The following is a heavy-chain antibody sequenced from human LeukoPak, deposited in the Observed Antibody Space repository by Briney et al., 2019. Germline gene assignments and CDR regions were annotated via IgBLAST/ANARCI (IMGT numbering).Heavy chain of an antibody. D-gene: IGHD6-13*01. CDR1: GGTFSSYA. J-gene: IGHJ2*01. Sequence: GSSVKVSCKASGGTFSSYAISWVRQAPGQGLEWMGGIIPIFGTANYAQKFQGRVTITADESTSTAYMELSSLRSEDTAVYYCARGPSSWSTYWYFDLWGRGTLVTVSS. CDR2: IIPIFGTA. V-gene: IGHV1-69*01. CDR3: ARGPSSWSTYWYFDL.